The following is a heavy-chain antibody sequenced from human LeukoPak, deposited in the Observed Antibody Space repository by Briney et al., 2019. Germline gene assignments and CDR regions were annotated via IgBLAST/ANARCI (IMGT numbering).Heavy chain of an antibody. J-gene: IGHJ5*02. CDR1: GFKFDDYW. CDR2: IDGSEK. V-gene: IGHV3-7*01. CDR3: VTGRGDL. Sequence: GGSLRLSCAASGFKFDDYWMNWVRQTPGEGLEWVAMIDGSEKFYVDSVKGRFIISRDNAKNSLSLQMNSVRAEDAGVYYCVTGRGDLWGQGTLVTVSS.